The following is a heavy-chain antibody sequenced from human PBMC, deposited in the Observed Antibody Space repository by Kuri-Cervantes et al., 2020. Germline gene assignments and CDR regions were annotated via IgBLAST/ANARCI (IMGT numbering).Heavy chain of an antibody. V-gene: IGHV1-8*02. J-gene: IGHJ6*02. CDR2: MNPNSGNT. Sequence: ASVKVSCKASGGTFSSYAISWVRQAPGQGLEWMGWMNPNSGNTGYAQKFQGRVTMTRNTSISTAYMELSSLRSEDTAVYYCANIRGTNYYGMDVWGQGNMVTVSS. D-gene: IGHD3-16*01. CDR1: GGTFSSYA. CDR3: ANIRGTNYYGMDV.